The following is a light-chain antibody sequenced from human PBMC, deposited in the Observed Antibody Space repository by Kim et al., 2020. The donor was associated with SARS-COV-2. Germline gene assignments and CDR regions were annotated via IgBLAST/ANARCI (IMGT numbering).Light chain of an antibody. V-gene: IGKV3-11*01. CDR2: DAS. Sequence: PGERASHSCRASQSVSSYFAWYQQKPGQDPRLLIYDASNRATGIPARFSGSGSGTDFTLTISSLEPEDFAVYYCQQRSNWPPSLTFGGGTKVDIK. CDR1: QSVSSY. J-gene: IGKJ4*01. CDR3: QQRSNWPPSLT.